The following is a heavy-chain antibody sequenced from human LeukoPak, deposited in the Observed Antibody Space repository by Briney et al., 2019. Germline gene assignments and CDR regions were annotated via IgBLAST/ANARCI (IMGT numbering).Heavy chain of an antibody. CDR2: ISSSNTYI. D-gene: IGHD5-18*01. CDR1: GFTFSSYS. V-gene: IGHV3-21*01. Sequence: GGSLRLSCAASGFTFSSYSMNWVRQAPGKGLEWVSSISSSNTYIYYADSVKGRFTISRDNAKNSLYLQMNSLRAEDTAVYYCASGYSYGSYYCYGMDVWGQGTTVTVSS. CDR3: ASGYSYGSYYCYGMDV. J-gene: IGHJ6*02.